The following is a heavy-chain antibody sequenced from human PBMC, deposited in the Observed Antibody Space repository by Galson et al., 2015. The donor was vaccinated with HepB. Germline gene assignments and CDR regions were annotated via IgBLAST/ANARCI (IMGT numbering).Heavy chain of an antibody. Sequence: SVKVSCKASGYTFTGYYMHWVRQAPGQGLEWMGWINPNSGGTNYAQKFQGWVTMTRDTSISTAYMELSRLRSDDTAVYYCARGREYRDYYYGMDVWGQGTTVTVSS. J-gene: IGHJ6*02. CDR3: ARGREYRDYYYGMDV. D-gene: IGHD5-24*01. CDR1: GYTFTGYY. V-gene: IGHV1-2*04. CDR2: INPNSGGT.